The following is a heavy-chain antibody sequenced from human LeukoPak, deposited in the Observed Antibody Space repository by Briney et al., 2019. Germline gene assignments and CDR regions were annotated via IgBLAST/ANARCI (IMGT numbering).Heavy chain of an antibody. CDR3: ARSYSNHLFGMDV. CDR1: GFTVSGYY. J-gene: IGHJ6*02. D-gene: IGHD4-11*01. V-gene: IGHV3-66*01. CDR2: IYRGGST. Sequence: QTGESLRLSCAASGFTVSGYYMTWVRQAPGKGLEWGSVIYRGGSTYYADSEEGIVAISRDNSKNTVFLQMNSVRAEDTAVYYCARSYSNHLFGMDVWGQGTTVTVSS.